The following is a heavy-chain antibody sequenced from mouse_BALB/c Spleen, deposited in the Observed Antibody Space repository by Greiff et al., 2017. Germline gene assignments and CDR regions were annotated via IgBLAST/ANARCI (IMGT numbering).Heavy chain of an antibody. CDR1: GFTFSSYA. V-gene: IGHV5-6-5*01. J-gene: IGHJ1*01. D-gene: IGHD2-14*01. CDR2: ISSGGST. Sequence: EVQLVESGGGLVKPGGSLKLSCAASGFTFSSYAMPWVRQTPEKRLEWVASISSGGSTYYPDSVKGRFTISRDNARNILYLQMSSLRSEDTAMYYCARGVYYRYGDWYFDVWGAGTTVTVSS. CDR3: ARGVYYRYGDWYFDV.